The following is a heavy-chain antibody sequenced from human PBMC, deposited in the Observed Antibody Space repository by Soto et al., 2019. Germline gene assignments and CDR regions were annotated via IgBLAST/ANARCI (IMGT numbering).Heavy chain of an antibody. V-gene: IGHV4-34*01. CDR2: INHSGST. D-gene: IGHD3-16*02. CDR3: ARGKLSDYVWGSYRYHFDY. Sequence: LSLTCAVYGGSFSGYYWSWIRQPPCKGLEWIGEINHSGSTNYNPSLKSRVTISVDTSKNQFSLKLSSVTAADTAVYYCARGKLSDYVWGSYRYHFDYWGQGTVVTVSS. CDR1: GGSFSGYY. J-gene: IGHJ4*02.